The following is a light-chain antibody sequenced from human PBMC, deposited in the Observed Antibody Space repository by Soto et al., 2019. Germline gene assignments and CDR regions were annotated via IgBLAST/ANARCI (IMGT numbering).Light chain of an antibody. J-gene: IGLJ1*01. CDR1: KSNIGSNG. Sequence: QAVLTQPPSASGTPGQRVTISCSGSKSNIGSNGVYWYQQLPGRAPKFVIYDDNKRPSGIPDRFSGSKSGTSATLGITGFQTGDEADYYCGSLDSSLSAYVYGPGTQVALL. CDR2: DDN. CDR3: GSLDSSLSAYV. V-gene: IGLV1-51*01.